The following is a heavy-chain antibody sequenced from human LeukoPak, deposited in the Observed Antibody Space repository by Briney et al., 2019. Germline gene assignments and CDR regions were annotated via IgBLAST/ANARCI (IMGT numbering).Heavy chain of an antibody. CDR3: AKYRHTVVVTAIPIPPFDY. J-gene: IGHJ4*02. CDR2: ISGSGGST. CDR1: GFTFSSYA. V-gene: IGHV3-23*01. D-gene: IGHD2-21*02. Sequence: PGGSLRLSCAASGFTFSSYAMSWVRQAPGKGLEWVSAISGSGGSTYYADSVKGRFTTSRDNSKNTLYLQMNSLRAEDTAVYYCAKYRHTVVVTAIPIPPFDYWGQGTLVTVSS.